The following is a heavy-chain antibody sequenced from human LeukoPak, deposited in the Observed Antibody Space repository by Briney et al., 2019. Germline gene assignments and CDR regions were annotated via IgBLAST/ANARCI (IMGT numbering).Heavy chain of an antibody. Sequence: GGALRLSCAASGFTFNSYTMSWVRQAPGKGLECVSAISGSGDGTYYADSVRGRFTISRDISKNTLYLQMNSLRAEDTAVYYCATKAVPRPRLYDAFDFWGQGTVVTVSS. D-gene: IGHD2-2*02. J-gene: IGHJ3*01. CDR1: GFTFNSYT. V-gene: IGHV3-23*01. CDR3: ATKAVPRPRLYDAFDF. CDR2: ISGSGDGT.